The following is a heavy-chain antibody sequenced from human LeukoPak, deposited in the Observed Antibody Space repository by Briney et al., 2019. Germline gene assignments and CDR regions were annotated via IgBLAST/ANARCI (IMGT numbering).Heavy chain of an antibody. V-gene: IGHV4-61*01. CDR1: GGSVSSGSYY. Sequence: SETLSLTCTVSGGSVSSGSYYWSWIRQPPGKGLEWIGNIYYSGSTNYNPSLKSRVTISVDTSKNQFSLKLSSVTAADTAVYYCARVNRFNWFDPWGQGTLVTVSS. CDR2: IYYSGST. J-gene: IGHJ5*02. CDR3: ARVNRFNWFDP. D-gene: IGHD2/OR15-2a*01.